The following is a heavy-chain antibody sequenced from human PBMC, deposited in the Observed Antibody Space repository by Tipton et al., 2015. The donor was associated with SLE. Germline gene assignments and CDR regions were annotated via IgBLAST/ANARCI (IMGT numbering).Heavy chain of an antibody. V-gene: IGHV4-59*08. CDR3: ARGGIQLWNWFDP. CDR2: IYYSGST. D-gene: IGHD5-18*01. J-gene: IGHJ5*02. Sequence: TLSLTCTVSGGSISSYYWSWIRQPPGKGLEWIGYIYYSGSTNYKSSLKSRVTISVDTSKNQFSLKLNSVTAADTAVYYCARGGIQLWNWFDPWGQGTLVTVSS. CDR1: GGSISSYY.